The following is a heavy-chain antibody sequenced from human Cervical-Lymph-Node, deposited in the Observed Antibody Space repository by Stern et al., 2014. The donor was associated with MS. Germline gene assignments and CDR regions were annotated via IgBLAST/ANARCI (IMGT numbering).Heavy chain of an antibody. V-gene: IGHV1-69*06. CDR3: ERRVTGYFATSDGQENWFDA. CDR2: ILPIFDET. J-gene: IGHJ5*02. D-gene: IGHD3-22*01. Sequence: VQLVQSGAEVKMPGSSVRVSCKASGGTFGSSAITWVRQAPGQGLEWMGEILPIFDETYYAKTSEGRVTVRADKSTHTAYLELHSMTSEDTAVYYCERRVTGYFATSDGQENWFDAWGQGTLVTVSS. CDR1: GGTFGSSA.